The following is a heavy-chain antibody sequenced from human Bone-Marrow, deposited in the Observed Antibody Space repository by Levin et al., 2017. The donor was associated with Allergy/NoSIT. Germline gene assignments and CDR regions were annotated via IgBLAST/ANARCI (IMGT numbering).Heavy chain of an antibody. J-gene: IGHJ4*02. CDR2: INHSGST. V-gene: IGHV4-34*01. CDR3: ASRGGLQPGY. Sequence: PSETLSLTCAVYGGSFSGYYWSWIRQPPGKGLEWIGEINHSGSTNYNPSLKSRVTISVDTSKNQFSLKLSSVTAADTAVYYCASRGGLQPGYWGQGTLVTVSS. D-gene: IGHD5-24*01. CDR1: GGSFSGYY.